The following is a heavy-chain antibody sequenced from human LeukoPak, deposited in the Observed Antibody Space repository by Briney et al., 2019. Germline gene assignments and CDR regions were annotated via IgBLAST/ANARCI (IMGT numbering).Heavy chain of an antibody. D-gene: IGHD4-17*01. CDR1: GGTFSSYA. V-gene: IGHV1-69*13. Sequence: SVKVSCKASGGTFSSYAISWVRQAPGQGLEWMGAIIPIFGTANYAQKFQGRVTITADESTSTAYMELSSLRSEDTAVYYCASYYGDYGITYYFDYWGQGTLVTVSS. CDR3: ASYYGDYGITYYFDY. CDR2: IIPIFGTA. J-gene: IGHJ4*02.